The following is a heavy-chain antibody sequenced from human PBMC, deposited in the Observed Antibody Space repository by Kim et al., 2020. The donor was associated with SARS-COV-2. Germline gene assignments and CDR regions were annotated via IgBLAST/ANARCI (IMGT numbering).Heavy chain of an antibody. Sequence: GGSLRLSCAASGFTFSSYSMNWVRQAPGKGLEWVSYISSSSSTIYYADSVKGRFTISRDNAKNSLYLQMNSLRDEDTAVYYCVGGYYDSSEGAFDIWGQGTMVTVSS. CDR3: VGGYYDSSEGAFDI. V-gene: IGHV3-48*02. CDR1: GFTFSSYS. CDR2: ISSSSSTI. J-gene: IGHJ3*02. D-gene: IGHD3-22*01.